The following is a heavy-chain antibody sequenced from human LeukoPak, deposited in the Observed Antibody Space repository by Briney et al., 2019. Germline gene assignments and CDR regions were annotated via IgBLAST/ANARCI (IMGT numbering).Heavy chain of an antibody. CDR2: IRYDGNNK. CDR1: GFTFSDYS. D-gene: IGHD6-13*01. J-gene: IGHJ4*02. CDR3: ARALSSSWSTLDY. Sequence: GGSLRLSCAASGFTFSDYSMHWVRQAPGKGLNWVAFIRYDGNNKYYADSVKGRFTISRDNSKNMLYLEMNSLSTEDTAVYYCARALSSSWSTLDYWGQGTLVTVSS. V-gene: IGHV3-30*02.